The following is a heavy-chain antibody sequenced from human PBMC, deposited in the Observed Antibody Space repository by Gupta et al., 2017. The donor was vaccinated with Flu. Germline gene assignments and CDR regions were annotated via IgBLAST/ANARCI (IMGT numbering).Heavy chain of an antibody. CDR3: ARVWAIFGVVITEYYYGMDV. CDR2: INHSGST. V-gene: IGHV4-34*01. D-gene: IGHD3-3*01. CDR1: GGSFSGYY. Sequence: QVQLQQWGAGLLKPSETLSLTCAVYGGSFSGYYWRWLRQPPGKGLEWIGEINHSGSTNYNPSLKSRVTISVDTSKNQFSLKLSSVTAADTAVYYCARVWAIFGVVITEYYYGMDVWGQGTTVTVSS. J-gene: IGHJ6*02.